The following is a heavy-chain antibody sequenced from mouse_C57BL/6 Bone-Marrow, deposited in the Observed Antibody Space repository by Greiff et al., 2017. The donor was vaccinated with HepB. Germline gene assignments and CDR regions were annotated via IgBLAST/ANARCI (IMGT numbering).Heavy chain of an antibody. CDR2: IHPNSGST. CDR3: YDYDDGGFAY. J-gene: IGHJ3*01. D-gene: IGHD2-4*01. V-gene: IGHV1-64*01. CDR1: GYTFTSYW. Sequence: VQLQQPGAELVKPGASVKLSCKASGYTFTSYWMHWVKQRPGQGLEWIGMIHPNSGSTNYNEKFKSKATLTVDKSSSTAYMQLSSLTSEDSAVYYCYDYDDGGFAYWGQGTLFTVSA.